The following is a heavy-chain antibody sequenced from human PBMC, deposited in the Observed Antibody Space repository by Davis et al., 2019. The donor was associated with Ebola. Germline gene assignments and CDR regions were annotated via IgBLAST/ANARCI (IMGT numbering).Heavy chain of an antibody. V-gene: IGHV4-38-2*02. CDR3: ARGTSSWYGF. CDR1: GYSITNDYY. D-gene: IGHD6-13*01. J-gene: IGHJ3*01. Sequence: PSETLSLTCTVSGYSITNDYYWGWIRQPPGKGLEWIACILYTGTTFYNPSLKSRVTISRETSKNQFSLKLTSVTAADTAIYYCARGTSSWYGFWGQGTMVTVSS. CDR2: ILYTGTT.